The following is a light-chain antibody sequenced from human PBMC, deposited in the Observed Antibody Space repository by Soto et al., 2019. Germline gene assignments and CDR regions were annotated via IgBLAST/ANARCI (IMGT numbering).Light chain of an antibody. CDR1: NIGSKS. CDR2: DDG. V-gene: IGLV3-21*03. Sequence: YELTQPPSVSVAPGRTATITCGGNNIGSKSVHWYQQRPGQAPVLVVYDDGDRPSGIPERFAGSNSGNTATLTISRVEAGDEADYYCQVWESSSGHYVFGSGTKGTVL. J-gene: IGLJ1*01. CDR3: QVWESSSGHYV.